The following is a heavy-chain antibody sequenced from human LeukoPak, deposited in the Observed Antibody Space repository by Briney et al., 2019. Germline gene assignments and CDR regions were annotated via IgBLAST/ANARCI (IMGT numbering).Heavy chain of an antibody. Sequence: GGSLRLSCAASGFTVSTSYMNWVRQAPGRGLEWVSVMYSSGNTFYSDSVKGRFTISRDNAKNSLYLQMNSLRAEDTAVYYCARDQNCGGDCWDFDYWGQGTLVTVSS. V-gene: IGHV3-66*01. J-gene: IGHJ4*02. CDR3: ARDQNCGGDCWDFDY. CDR2: MYSSGNT. D-gene: IGHD2-21*01. CDR1: GFTVSTSY.